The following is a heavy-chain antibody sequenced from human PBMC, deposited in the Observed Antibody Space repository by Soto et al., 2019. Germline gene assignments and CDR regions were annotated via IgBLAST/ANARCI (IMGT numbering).Heavy chain of an antibody. CDR2: ISGSGGST. V-gene: IGHV3-23*01. J-gene: IGHJ4*02. D-gene: IGHD5-18*01. Sequence: EVQLLESGGGLAQPGGSLRLSCAASGFTFSNYAMIWLRQAPGKGLDWVSGISGSGGSTYYADPVKGLFTISRDNSKNTLYLQMNSLIAVDTAIFYCAKRDGYSAMYYFNSWSQVTLVTVSS. CDR3: AKRDGYSAMYYFNS. CDR1: GFTFSNYA.